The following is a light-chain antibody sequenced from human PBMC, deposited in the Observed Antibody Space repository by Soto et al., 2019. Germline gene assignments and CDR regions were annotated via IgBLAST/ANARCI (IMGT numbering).Light chain of an antibody. V-gene: IGLV2-8*01. Sequence: QSALTQPASVSGSPGQSITISCTGTSSDVGAYNYVSWYQQYPGKAPKLMIYEVSKRPSGVPDRFSGSKSGNTASLTVSGLQAEDEADYYCSSYAGSNNVVFGGGTQLTVL. CDR3: SSYAGSNNVV. J-gene: IGLJ2*01. CDR2: EVS. CDR1: SSDVGAYNY.